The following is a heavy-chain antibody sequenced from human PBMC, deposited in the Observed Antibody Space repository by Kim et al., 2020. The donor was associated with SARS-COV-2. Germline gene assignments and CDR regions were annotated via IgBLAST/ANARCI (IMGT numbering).Heavy chain of an antibody. CDR1: GGSFSGYY. D-gene: IGHD3-10*01. Sequence: SETLSLTCAVYGGSFSGYYWSWIRQPPGKGLEWIGEINHSGSTNYNPSLKSRVTISVDTSKNQFSLKLSSVTAADTAVYYCARDGIEWFGDGSFGWFDPWGQGTLVTVSS. CDR2: INHSGST. CDR3: ARDGIEWFGDGSFGWFDP. V-gene: IGHV4-34*01. J-gene: IGHJ5*02.